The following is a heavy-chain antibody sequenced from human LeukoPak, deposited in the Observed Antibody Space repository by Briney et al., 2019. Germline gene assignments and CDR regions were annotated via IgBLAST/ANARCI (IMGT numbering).Heavy chain of an antibody. CDR1: GYTFTSYA. CDR3: ARASLGGWYRNNWFDP. J-gene: IGHJ5*02. CDR2: INTNTGNP. Sequence: ASVKVSCKASGYTFTSYAMSWVRQAPGQGLEWMGWINTNTGNPTYAQGFTGRFVFSLDTSVSTAYLQISSLKAEDTAVYYCARASLGGWYRNNWFDPWGQGTLVTVSS. D-gene: IGHD3-10*01. V-gene: IGHV7-4-1*02.